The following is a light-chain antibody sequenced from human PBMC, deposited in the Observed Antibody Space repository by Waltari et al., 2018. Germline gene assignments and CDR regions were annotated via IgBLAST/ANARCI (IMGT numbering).Light chain of an antibody. Sequence: EIVLTQSPATLSLSPGEGATLSCRASENVYNYLAWYQQRPGQAPRVLIYDVSNGATGIPARFSGSGSGTDFTLSISSLEPEDFAVYYCHQRGVWPPTFGQGTKLQVK. CDR1: ENVYNY. CDR3: HQRGVWPPT. CDR2: DVS. V-gene: IGKV3-11*01. J-gene: IGKJ2*01.